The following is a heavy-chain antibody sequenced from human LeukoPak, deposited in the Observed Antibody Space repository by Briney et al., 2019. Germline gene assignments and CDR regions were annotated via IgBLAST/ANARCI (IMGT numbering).Heavy chain of an antibody. Sequence: PGGSLRLSCAASGFTVSGNYMSWVRQAPGKGLEWVSVIYSGGSTYYADSVKGRFTISRDNSKNTLYLQMNSLRAEDTAVYYCARSQQLVYFDYWGQGTLVTVAS. D-gene: IGHD6-13*01. CDR3: ARSQQLVYFDY. V-gene: IGHV3-66*01. CDR2: IYSGGST. CDR1: GFTVSGNY. J-gene: IGHJ4*02.